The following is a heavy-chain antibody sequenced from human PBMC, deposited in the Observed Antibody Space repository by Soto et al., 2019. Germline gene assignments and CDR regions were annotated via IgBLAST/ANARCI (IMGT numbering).Heavy chain of an antibody. D-gene: IGHD2-15*01. CDR2: VLWDGSNK. J-gene: IGHJ6*02. Sequence: QVQLVESGGGVVQPGGSLRLSCAASGFTFSYGFHWVRQAPGKGLAWVAVVLWDGSNKIYADSVKSRFTITRDYSKKTLYMDMNSLRADDTAIEYCAREGYCRGGGCYSGMDVWGQGTTVTVSS. CDR1: GFTFSYG. CDR3: AREGYCRGGGCYSGMDV. V-gene: IGHV3-33*01.